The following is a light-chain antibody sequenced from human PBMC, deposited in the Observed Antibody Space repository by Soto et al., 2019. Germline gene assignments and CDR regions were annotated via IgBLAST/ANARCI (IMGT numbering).Light chain of an antibody. CDR2: EVS. CDR3: SSYTTSSTHWV. Sequence: QSVLTQPASVSGSPGQSITISCTGTSSDVGGYNYVSWYQQHPGKAPKLMIYEVSNRPSGVSNRFSGSKSDNTASLTISGLQAEDEADYYCSSYTTSSTHWVFGGGTQLTVL. J-gene: IGLJ7*01. CDR1: SSDVGGYNY. V-gene: IGLV2-14*01.